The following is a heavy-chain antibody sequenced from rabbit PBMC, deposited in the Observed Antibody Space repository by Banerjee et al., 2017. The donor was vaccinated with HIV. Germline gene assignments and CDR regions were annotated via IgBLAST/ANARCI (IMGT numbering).Heavy chain of an antibody. CDR1: GFSFSSSYH. V-gene: IGHV1S40*01. Sequence: QSLEESGGDLVKPGASLTLTCTASGFSFSSSYHMCWVRQAPGKGLEWIACIDAGSGSTYYASWAKGRFTFSRTSSTTVTLQMTSLTVADTATYFCVRDSLWGQGTLVTVS. D-gene: IGHD2-1*01. CDR3: VRDSL. J-gene: IGHJ6*01. CDR2: IDAGSGST.